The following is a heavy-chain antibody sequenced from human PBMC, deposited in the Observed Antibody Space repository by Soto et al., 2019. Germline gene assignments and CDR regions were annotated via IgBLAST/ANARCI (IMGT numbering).Heavy chain of an antibody. Sequence: QLLESGGDLVQPGGSLRLSCVASGFTFSSFAMYWVRQAPGKGLEWVCDISGRGGTTNYAESVKGRFTISRDNSKNMEDLQMNILTADDADMSYCSRGFPLSTICDAFDVWGHGTVVTISS. CDR2: ISGRGGTT. J-gene: IGHJ3*01. CDR3: SRGFPLSTICDAFDV. CDR1: GFTFSSFA. V-gene: IGHV3-23*01. D-gene: IGHD1-1*01.